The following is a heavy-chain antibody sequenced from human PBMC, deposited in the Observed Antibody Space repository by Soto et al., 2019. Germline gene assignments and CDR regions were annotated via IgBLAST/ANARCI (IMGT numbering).Heavy chain of an antibody. CDR1: GGSISSYY. D-gene: IGHD5-12*01. J-gene: IGHJ4*02. CDR3: ARSGYTGYDPRINFDY. CDR2: IYYSGST. Sequence: SETLSLTCTVSGGSISSYYWSWIRQPPGKGLEWIGYIYYSGSTNYNPPLKSRVTISVDTSKNQFSLKLSSVTAADTAVYYCARSGYTGYDPRINFDYWGQGTLVTVSS. V-gene: IGHV4-59*08.